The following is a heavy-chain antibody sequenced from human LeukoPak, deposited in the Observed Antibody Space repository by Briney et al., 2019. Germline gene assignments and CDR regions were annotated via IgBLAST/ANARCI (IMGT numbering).Heavy chain of an antibody. J-gene: IGHJ4*02. CDR2: VYYTGST. CDR1: GGSISNYY. Sequence: SETLSLTCPVSGGSISNYYYWTWIRQPPGKGLEWIGYVYYTGSTNFNPSLKSRVTMSLDTSRNQFSLKLTSLTAADTAVYYCARGAMATAPFFDYWGQGTLVTVSS. V-gene: IGHV4-59*01. CDR3: ARGAMATAPFFDY. D-gene: IGHD5-24*01.